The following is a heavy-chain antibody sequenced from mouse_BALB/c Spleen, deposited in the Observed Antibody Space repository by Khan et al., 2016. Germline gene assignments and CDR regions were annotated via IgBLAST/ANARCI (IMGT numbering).Heavy chain of an antibody. CDR2: INPGSSTI. CDR1: GFAFSRYW. Sequence: EVKLLESGGGLVQPGGSLNLSCAASGFAFSRYWMSWARQAPGKGQEWIGEINPGSSTINYTPSLKDKFIISRDNAKNTVYLQMSKVRSEDTALYYCARSSHYALDYWGQGTSVTVSS. CDR3: ARSSHYALDY. D-gene: IGHD1-1*01. V-gene: IGHV4-2*02. J-gene: IGHJ4*01.